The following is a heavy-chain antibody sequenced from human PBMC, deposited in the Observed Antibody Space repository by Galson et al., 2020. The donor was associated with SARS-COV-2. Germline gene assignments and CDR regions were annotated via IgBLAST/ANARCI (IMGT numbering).Heavy chain of an antibody. CDR2: IFYTGAT. V-gene: IGHV4-59*01. CDR3: ARYYGDYDYFDY. CDR1: GGSIYTFH. Sequence: SETLSLTCTVSGGSIYTFHWSWIRQPPGPGLEWIGYIFYTGATNYDPSLKGRVTISLDTSKTQFSLRLSSVTAADTAVYYCARYYGDYDYFDYWGQGTLVTVSS. D-gene: IGHD4-17*01. J-gene: IGHJ4*02.